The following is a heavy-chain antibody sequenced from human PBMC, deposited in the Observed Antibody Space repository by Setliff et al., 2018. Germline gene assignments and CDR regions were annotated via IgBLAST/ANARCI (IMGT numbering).Heavy chain of an antibody. D-gene: IGHD1-26*01. CDR2: VYYTGST. J-gene: IGHJ2*01. CDR3: AKVNTTLVSSYWYFDL. Sequence: KPSETLSLTCSVSGVSISSSDYYWGWIRQSPGKGLEWIGSVYYTGSTYYNPSLKSRVTLSDDTSKNQFSLTLTSVTAADTAVYYCAKVNTTLVSSYWYFDLWGRGTLVTVSS. V-gene: IGHV4-39*07. CDR1: GVSISSSDYY.